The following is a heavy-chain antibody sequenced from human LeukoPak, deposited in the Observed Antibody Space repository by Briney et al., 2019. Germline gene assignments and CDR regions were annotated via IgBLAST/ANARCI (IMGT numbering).Heavy chain of an antibody. J-gene: IGHJ6*03. CDR3: ARDPYSGGYWAYDYYYMDV. CDR2: ITTSSSYI. Sequence: GGSLRLSCEASGFTFSNYNMNWVRQAPGKGLEWISSITTSSSYIYYADSVKGRFTISRDNAKNSLYLQMNSLTADDTAIYYCARDPYSGGYWAYDYYYMDVWGKGTTVTISS. V-gene: IGHV3-21*01. D-gene: IGHD1-26*01. CDR1: GFTFSNYN.